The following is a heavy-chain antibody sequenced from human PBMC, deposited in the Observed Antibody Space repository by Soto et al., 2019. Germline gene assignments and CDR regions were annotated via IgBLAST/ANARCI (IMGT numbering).Heavy chain of an antibody. D-gene: IGHD1-26*01. CDR3: ARTTTAPYYYYGMDV. J-gene: IGHJ6*02. Sequence: GTGPKPVNPARTLALTCTFSGFSLSTSGMSVSWIRQPPGKALEWLALIDWDDDKYYSRSLKTRLTISKDTSKNQVVLTMTNMDPVDTATYYCARTTTAPYYYYGMDVWGQGTTVTVSS. V-gene: IGHV2-70*01. CDR2: IDWDDDK. CDR1: GFSLSTSGMS.